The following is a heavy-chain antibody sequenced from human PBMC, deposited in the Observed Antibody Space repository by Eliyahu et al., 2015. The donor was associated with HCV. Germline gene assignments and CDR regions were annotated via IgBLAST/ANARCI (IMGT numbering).Heavy chain of an antibody. Sequence: QVQLVESGGGVVQPGRSLRLSCAASGFTFSSYGXHGVRQXPGKGLEGVAVISYDGTNKDYADSVRGRFTISRDNSKNTLYLQMNSLRAEDTAVYYCAREVGGYYDSSDYSTGWFDPWGQGTLVTVSS. CDR3: AREVGGYYDSSDYSTGWFDP. CDR2: ISYDGTNK. D-gene: IGHD3-22*01. CDR1: GFTFSSYG. V-gene: IGHV3-30*03. J-gene: IGHJ5*02.